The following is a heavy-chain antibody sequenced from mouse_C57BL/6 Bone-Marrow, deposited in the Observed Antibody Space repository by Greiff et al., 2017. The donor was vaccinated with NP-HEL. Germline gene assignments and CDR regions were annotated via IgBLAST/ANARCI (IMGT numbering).Heavy chain of an antibody. CDR3: ARGGGYDDFDY. D-gene: IGHD2-2*01. CDR2: ISSGGSYT. Sequence: DVMLVESGGDLVKPGGSLKLSCAASGFTFSSYGMSWVRQTPDKRLEWVATISSGGSYTYYPDSVKGRFTISRDNAKNTLYLQMSSLKSEDTAMYYCARGGGYDDFDYWGQGTTLTVSS. V-gene: IGHV5-6*02. J-gene: IGHJ2*01. CDR1: GFTFSSYG.